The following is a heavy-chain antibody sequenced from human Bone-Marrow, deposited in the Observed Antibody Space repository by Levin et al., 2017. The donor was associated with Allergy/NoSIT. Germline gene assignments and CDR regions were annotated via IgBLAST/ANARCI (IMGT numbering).Heavy chain of an antibody. V-gene: IGHV3-23*01. CDR2: ISGNGAGT. CDR3: ARRGPAEWGHFDY. D-gene: IGHD3-16*01. J-gene: IGHJ4*02. Sequence: SCAASGFTFSSNAMTWVRQAPGKGLEWVSAISGNGAGTYYADSVKGRFTTSRDNSKNTLYLQMNSLRAEDTAVYYCARRGPAEWGHFDYWGQGTLVTVSS. CDR1: GFTFSSNA.